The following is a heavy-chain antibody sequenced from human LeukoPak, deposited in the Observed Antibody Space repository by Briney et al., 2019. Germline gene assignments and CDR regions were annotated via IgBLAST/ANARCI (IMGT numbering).Heavy chain of an antibody. CDR1: GYTFSGYY. J-gene: IGHJ4*02. CDR2: INPNNGGT. D-gene: IGHD6-13*01. Sequence: ASVKVSCKASGYTFSGYYMHWVRQAPGQGLEWMGWINPNNGGTTYARKFQGRVTMTRDTSITTAYMELPSLTSDDTAVYYCARGYSSPVPNFDYWGQGTLVAVSS. CDR3: ARGYSSPVPNFDY. V-gene: IGHV1-2*02.